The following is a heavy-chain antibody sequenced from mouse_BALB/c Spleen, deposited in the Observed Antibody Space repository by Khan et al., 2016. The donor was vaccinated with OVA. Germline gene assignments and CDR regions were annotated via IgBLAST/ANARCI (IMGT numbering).Heavy chain of an antibody. CDR2: ISSGGGSYI. CDR1: GFTFSKYA. V-gene: IGHV5-9-3*01. J-gene: IGHJ2*01. Sequence: EVQLVESGGGLVKPGDSLKLSCAASGFTFSKYAMSWVRQTPEKRLEWVATISSGGGSYIYYPDSVKGRFTILRDNAKNILYLQMSSLRSEDTATYYCSRVYFGYFDYWGQGTTLTVSS. CDR3: SRVYFGYFDY. D-gene: IGHD1-1*01.